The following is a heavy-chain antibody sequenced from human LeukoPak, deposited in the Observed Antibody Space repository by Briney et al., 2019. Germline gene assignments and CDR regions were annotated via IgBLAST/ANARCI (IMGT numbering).Heavy chain of an antibody. D-gene: IGHD2-2*02. CDR3: ARDGFPYCSSTSCYSFDY. Sequence: GGSPRLSCAASGFTFSSYGMHWVRQAPGKGLEWVAVIWYDGSNKYYADSVKGRFTISRDNSKNTLYLQMNSLRAEDTAVYYCARDGFPYCSSTSCYSFDYWGQGTLVTVSS. J-gene: IGHJ4*02. CDR1: GFTFSSYG. V-gene: IGHV3-33*01. CDR2: IWYDGSNK.